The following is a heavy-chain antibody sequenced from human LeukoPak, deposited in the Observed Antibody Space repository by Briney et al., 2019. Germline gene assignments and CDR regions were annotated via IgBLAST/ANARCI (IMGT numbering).Heavy chain of an antibody. Sequence: PSETLSLTCTVSGGSITNYYWSWIRQPPGKGLEWIGYVYYSGTTNYNPSLESRVTISVDTSKNQFSLKLRSVTAADTAVYYCARDFAGSLWFGEFGTMDVWGQGTTVTVSS. CDR1: GGSITNYY. CDR3: ARDFAGSLWFGEFGTMDV. CDR2: VYYSGTT. J-gene: IGHJ6*02. V-gene: IGHV4-59*12. D-gene: IGHD3-10*01.